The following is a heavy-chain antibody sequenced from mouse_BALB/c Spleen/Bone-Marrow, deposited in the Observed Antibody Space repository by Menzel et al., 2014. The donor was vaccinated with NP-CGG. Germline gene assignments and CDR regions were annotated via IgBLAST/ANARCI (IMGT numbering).Heavy chain of an antibody. CDR2: IDPANGNT. J-gene: IGHJ2*01. V-gene: IGHV14-3*02. Sequence: VQLQQPGAELVKPGASVKLSCKASGYNINDNYMHWVKQRPEQGLEWIGKIDPANGNTRYNPEFKVKATVTADTSSNTAYLQLSSLTSGDSAVYYCAQWPHYYVSGYEGYWGQGTTLTVSS. CDR3: AQWPHYYVSGYEGY. CDR1: GYNINDNY. D-gene: IGHD1-1*01.